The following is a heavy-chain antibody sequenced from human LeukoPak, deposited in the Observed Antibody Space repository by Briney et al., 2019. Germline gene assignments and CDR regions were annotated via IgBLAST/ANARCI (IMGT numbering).Heavy chain of an antibody. Sequence: ASVKVSCKASGYTFSIYGITWVRQAPGQGLEWMGFISADNGNTNYAQKFQGRVTMTTDTSTSTAYMELRSLRGDGTAVYYCARCGATVTMFFDYWGQGTLVTVSS. V-gene: IGHV1-18*01. CDR2: ISADNGNT. CDR1: GYTFSIYG. D-gene: IGHD4-17*01. J-gene: IGHJ4*02. CDR3: ARCGATVTMFFDY.